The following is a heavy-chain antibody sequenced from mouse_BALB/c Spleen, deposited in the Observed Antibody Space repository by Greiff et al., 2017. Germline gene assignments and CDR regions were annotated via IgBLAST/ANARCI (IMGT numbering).Heavy chain of an antibody. J-gene: IGHJ3*01. CDR3: ATGTGTWFAY. Sequence: QSGPGLVKPSQSLSLTCTVTGYSITSDYAWNWIRQFPGNKLEWMGYISYSGSTSYNPSLKSRISITRDTSKNQFFLQLNSVTTEDTATYYCATGTGTWFAYWGQGTLVTVSA. CDR1: GYSITSDYA. V-gene: IGHV3-2*02. CDR2: ISYSGST. D-gene: IGHD4-1*01.